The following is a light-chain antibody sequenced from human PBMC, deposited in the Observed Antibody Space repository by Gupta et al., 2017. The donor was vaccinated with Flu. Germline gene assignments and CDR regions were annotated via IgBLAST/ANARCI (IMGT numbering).Light chain of an antibody. CDR3: QSYDISLSGSV. CDR1: SSNLGAGYD. J-gene: IGLJ3*02. CDR2: GNN. V-gene: IGLV1-40*01. Sequence: QSGLTQPPSLPGAPGQRLTISCTGSSSNLGAGYDVHWYQQFPGKAPKLLLYGNNHRPSGVSDRFSGSKSGTSASLAITGLQADDEADYFCQSYDISLSGSVFGGGTKLTVL.